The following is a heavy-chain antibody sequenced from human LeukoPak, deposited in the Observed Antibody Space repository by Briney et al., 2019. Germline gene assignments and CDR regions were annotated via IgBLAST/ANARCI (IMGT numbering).Heavy chain of an antibody. V-gene: IGHV4-59*08. CDR2: IYYSGST. Sequence: PSGTLSLTCTVSGGSISSYYWSWIRQPPGKGLEWIGYIYYSGSTNYNPSLKSRVTISVDTSKNQFSLKLSSVTAADTAVYYCARLKSIAAAGTTYYYYGMDVWGQGTTVTVSS. D-gene: IGHD6-13*01. CDR1: GGSISSYY. CDR3: ARLKSIAAAGTTYYYYGMDV. J-gene: IGHJ6*02.